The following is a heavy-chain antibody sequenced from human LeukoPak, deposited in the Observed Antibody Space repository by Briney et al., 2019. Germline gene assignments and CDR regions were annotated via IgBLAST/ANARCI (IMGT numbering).Heavy chain of an antibody. V-gene: IGHV3-21*01. J-gene: IGHJ4*02. CDR3: ARDGRCGGDCYAS. Sequence: PGGSLRLSCAASGFSFSSYTMNWVRQAPGKGLEWVSIISSSSSYIYYADSVKGRFTISRDNAKNALYLQMNSLRVEDTTVYYCARDGRCGGDCYASWGQGTLVTVSS. CDR2: ISSSSSYI. CDR1: GFSFSSYT. D-gene: IGHD2-21*02.